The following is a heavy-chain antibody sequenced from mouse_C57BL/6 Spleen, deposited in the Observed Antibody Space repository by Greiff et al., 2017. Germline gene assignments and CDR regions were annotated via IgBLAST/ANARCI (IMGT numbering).Heavy chain of an antibody. V-gene: IGHV5-12*01. Sequence: EVQLMESGGGLVQPGGSLKLSCAASGFTFSDYYMYWVRQTPEKRLEWVAYISNGGGSTYYPDTVKGRFTISRDNAKNTLYLQMSRLKSEDTAMYYCARHGLTPMDYWGQGTSVTVSS. D-gene: IGHD3-1*01. J-gene: IGHJ4*01. CDR2: ISNGGGST. CDR1: GFTFSDYY. CDR3: ARHGLTPMDY.